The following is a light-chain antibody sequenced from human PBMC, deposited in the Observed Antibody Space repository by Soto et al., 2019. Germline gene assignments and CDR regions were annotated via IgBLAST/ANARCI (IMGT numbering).Light chain of an antibody. Sequence: DIQMTQSPSTLSASVGDRVTITCRASQSISSWLAWYQQKPGKAPKLLIYDASSLESGVPSRFRGSGSGTEFTLTISSLQPDDFATYYCQQYNSYSPSLTFGGGTKVEIK. CDR3: QQYNSYSPSLT. CDR1: QSISSW. CDR2: DAS. V-gene: IGKV1-5*01. J-gene: IGKJ4*01.